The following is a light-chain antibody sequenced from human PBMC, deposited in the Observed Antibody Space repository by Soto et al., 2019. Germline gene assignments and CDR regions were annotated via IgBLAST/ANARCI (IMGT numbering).Light chain of an antibody. CDR3: QHYDSYSEA. J-gene: IGKJ1*01. Sequence: DIQMTQSPSTLSGSVGDRVTITCRSSQTISSWLAWYQQKTGKAPKLLIYKASTLKSGIPSRFSGSGSRTEFTLTISSLQPDDFPTYYCQHYDSYSEAIGQGTKVELK. CDR1: QTISSW. CDR2: KAS. V-gene: IGKV1-5*03.